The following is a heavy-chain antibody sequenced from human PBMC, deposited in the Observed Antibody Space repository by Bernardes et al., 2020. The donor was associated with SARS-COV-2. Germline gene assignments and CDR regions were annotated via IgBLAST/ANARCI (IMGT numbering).Heavy chain of an antibody. CDR2: MYSGGSK. V-gene: IGHV3-53*01. CDR3: AGDQHDYGGNYGGWGAFDI. D-gene: IGHD4-17*01. CDR1: GFTVSSNY. Sequence: GSLRLSCAASGFTVSSNYMTWVRQTPGKGLEWVSVMYSGGSKYYADSVKGRFAISRDNAKNSLYLQMNSLRAEDTAVYYCAGDQHDYGGNYGGWGAFDIWGQGRMVTVAS. J-gene: IGHJ3*02.